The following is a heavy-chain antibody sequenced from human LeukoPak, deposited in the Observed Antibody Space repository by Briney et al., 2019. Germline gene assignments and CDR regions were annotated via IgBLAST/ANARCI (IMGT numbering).Heavy chain of an antibody. J-gene: IGHJ6*03. Sequence: SVKVSCKASGGTFSSYAISWVRQAPGQGLEWMGGIIPIFGTANYAQKFQGRVTITTDESTSTAYMELSSLRSEDTAVYYCARGITGTTGYYYYYMDVWGKGTTVTVSS. D-gene: IGHD1-7*01. CDR2: IIPIFGTA. CDR1: GGTFSSYA. CDR3: ARGITGTTGYYYYYMDV. V-gene: IGHV1-69*05.